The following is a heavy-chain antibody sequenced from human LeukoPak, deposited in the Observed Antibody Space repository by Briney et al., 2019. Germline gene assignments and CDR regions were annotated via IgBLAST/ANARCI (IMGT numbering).Heavy chain of an antibody. V-gene: IGHV3-21*01. D-gene: IGHD3-10*01. CDR3: ARDLITMVRGVISDYFDY. CDR2: ISSSSSYI. J-gene: IGHJ4*02. Sequence: KPGGSLRLSCAASGFTFSSYSMNWVRQAPGKGLEWVSSISSSSSYIYYADSVKGRFTISRDNAKNSLYLQMNSLRAEDTAVYYCARDLITMVRGVISDYFDYWGQGTLVTVSS. CDR1: GFTFSSYS.